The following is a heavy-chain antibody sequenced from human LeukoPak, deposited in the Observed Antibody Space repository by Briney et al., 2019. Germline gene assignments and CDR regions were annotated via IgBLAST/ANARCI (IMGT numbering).Heavy chain of an antibody. Sequence: GSSVKVSCKASGGTFNSYAISWVRQAPGQGLEWMGGTIPIFGTTNYARKFRGRVTLTADKSTRTAYMELSSLRSEDTAVYYCARDNDSRAPPHFDYWGQGTLVTVSS. J-gene: IGHJ4*02. V-gene: IGHV1-69*06. CDR2: TIPIFGTT. CDR3: ARDNDSRAPPHFDY. D-gene: IGHD3-16*01. CDR1: GGTFNSYA.